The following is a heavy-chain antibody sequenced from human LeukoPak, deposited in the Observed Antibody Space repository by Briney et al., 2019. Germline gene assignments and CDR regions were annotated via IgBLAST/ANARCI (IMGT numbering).Heavy chain of an antibody. V-gene: IGHV4-4*02. J-gene: IGHJ6*02. CDR2: IYHSGST. CDR3: ARLVVRGVRYGMDV. CDR1: GGSISRSNW. D-gene: IGHD3-10*01. Sequence: SGTLSLTCAVSGGSISRSNWWSWARHPPGKGLEWIGEIYHSGSTNYNPSLKSRVTISVDKSKNQFSLKLSSVTAADTAVYYCARLVVRGVRYGMDVWGQGTTVTVSS.